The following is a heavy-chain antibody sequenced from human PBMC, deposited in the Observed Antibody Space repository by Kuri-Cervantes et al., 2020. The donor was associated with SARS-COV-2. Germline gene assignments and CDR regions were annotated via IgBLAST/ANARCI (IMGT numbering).Heavy chain of an antibody. Sequence: SGPTLVKPTETLTLTCTVSGFSLSNPRMGVSWIRQPPAKALEWLAHIFSNDEKSYSTSLKSRLTISKDTSKSQVVLTMTNMDPVDTATYYCARTRLDYYYYYYMDVWGKGTTVTVSS. V-gene: IGHV2-26*01. CDR1: GFSLSNPRMG. CDR3: ARTRLDYYYYYYMDV. D-gene: IGHD6-19*01. CDR2: IFSNDEK. J-gene: IGHJ6*03.